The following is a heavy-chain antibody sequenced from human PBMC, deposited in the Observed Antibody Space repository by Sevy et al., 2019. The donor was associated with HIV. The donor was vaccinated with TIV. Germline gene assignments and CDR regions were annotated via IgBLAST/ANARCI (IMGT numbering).Heavy chain of an antibody. Sequence: SETLSLTCTVSGGSISSYYWSWIRQPAGKGLEWIGRIYTSGSTNYNPSLKSRVTMSVDTSKNQFSLRLSSVTAADTAVYYCARALRLPTAVAGPGGMDVWGQGTTVTVSS. CDR1: GGSISSYY. CDR3: ARALRLPTAVAGPGGMDV. J-gene: IGHJ6*02. CDR2: IYTSGST. V-gene: IGHV4-4*07. D-gene: IGHD6-19*01.